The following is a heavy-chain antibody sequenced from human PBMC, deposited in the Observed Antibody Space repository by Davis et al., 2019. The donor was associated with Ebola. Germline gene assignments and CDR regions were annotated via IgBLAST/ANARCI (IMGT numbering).Heavy chain of an antibody. V-gene: IGHV3-7*01. Sequence: GESLKISCAASGFTFSSYWMSWVRQAPGKGLEWVANIKQDGSEKYYVDSVKSRFTISRDNAKNSLYLQMNSLRAEDTAVYYCARDLATPKGVQWEVSLNYWGQGTLVTVSS. CDR1: GFTFSSYW. CDR2: IKQDGSEK. CDR3: ARDLATPKGVQWEVSLNY. D-gene: IGHD1-26*01. J-gene: IGHJ4*01.